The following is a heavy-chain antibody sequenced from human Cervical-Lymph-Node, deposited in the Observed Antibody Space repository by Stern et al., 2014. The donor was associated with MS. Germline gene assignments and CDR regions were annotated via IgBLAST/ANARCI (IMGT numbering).Heavy chain of an antibody. D-gene: IGHD2-8*02. CDR2: VYYSGAT. CDR1: GDSISSYTHY. CDR3: AKHACTGAACPFDL. V-gene: IGHV4-39*01. Sequence: VQLVESGPGLVKPSETLSLTCAVSGDSISSYTHYWAWIRQPPGKGLEWIGSVYYSGATYYNPSLKSPGNVSVDTSKNHSSLGLNSVTAADTAVYYCAKHACTGAACPFDLWGQGTLVTVSS. J-gene: IGHJ4*02.